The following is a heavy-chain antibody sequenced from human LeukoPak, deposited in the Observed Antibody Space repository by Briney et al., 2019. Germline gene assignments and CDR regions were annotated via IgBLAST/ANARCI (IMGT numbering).Heavy chain of an antibody. V-gene: IGHV1-18*01. CDR2: ISAYNGNT. J-gene: IGHJ5*01. CDR1: GYTFTSYG. CDR3: AREDLFLGYCSGGSCYGGWFDS. Sequence: ASVKVSCKASGYTFTSYGISWVRQAPGQGLEWMGWISAYNGNTNYAQKLQGRVTMTTDTSTGTAYMELRSLRSVATAVYYCAREDLFLGYCSGGSCYGGWFDSWGQGTLVTVSS. D-gene: IGHD2-15*01.